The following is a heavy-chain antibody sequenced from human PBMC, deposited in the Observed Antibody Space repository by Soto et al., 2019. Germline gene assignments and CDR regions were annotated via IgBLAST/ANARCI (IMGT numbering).Heavy chain of an antibody. J-gene: IGHJ6*02. V-gene: IGHV3-33*01. CDR3: ARDRSVGAIRPYYYGMDV. CDR2: IWYDGSNK. CDR1: GFTFSSYG. D-gene: IGHD1-26*01. Sequence: GGSLRVSCAASGFTFSSYGMHWVRQAPGKGLEWVAVIWYDGSNKYYADSVKGRFTISRDNSKNTLYLQMNSLRAEDTAVYYCARDRSVGAIRPYYYGMDVWGQGTTVTVSS.